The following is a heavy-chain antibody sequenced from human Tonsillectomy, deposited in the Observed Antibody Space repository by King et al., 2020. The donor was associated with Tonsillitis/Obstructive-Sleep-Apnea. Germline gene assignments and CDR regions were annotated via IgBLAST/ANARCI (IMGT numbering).Heavy chain of an antibody. Sequence: VQLQESGAGLVKPSETLSLTCTVSGDSINSYYWIWVRQPPGKGLEWIGYFYYSGSTKYNPSLKSRVTISVDTSKNQLSLKLSAVTAADTAVYYCARATEYDSGRFDLGGQGTLVTVSS. V-gene: IGHV4-59*01. D-gene: IGHD3-3*01. CDR1: GDSINSYY. CDR3: ARATEYDSGRFDL. CDR2: FYYSGST. J-gene: IGHJ5*02.